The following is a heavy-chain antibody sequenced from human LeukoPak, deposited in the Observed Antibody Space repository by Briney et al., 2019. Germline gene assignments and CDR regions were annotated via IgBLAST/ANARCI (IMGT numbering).Heavy chain of an antibody. Sequence: SGGSLRLSCAASGFTFDDYAMHWVRQAPGKGLEWVSGISWNSGSIGYADSVKGRFTISRDNAKNSLYLQMNSLRAEDTALYYCAKDIGSSTSWPFDYWGQGTLVTVSS. V-gene: IGHV3-9*01. CDR3: AKDIGSSTSWPFDY. CDR2: ISWNSGSI. D-gene: IGHD2-2*01. CDR1: GFTFDDYA. J-gene: IGHJ4*02.